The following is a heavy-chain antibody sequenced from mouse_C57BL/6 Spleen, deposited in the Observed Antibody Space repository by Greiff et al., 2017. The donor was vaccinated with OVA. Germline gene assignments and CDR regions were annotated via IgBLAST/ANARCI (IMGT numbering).Heavy chain of an antibody. Sequence: EVKVVDSGGDLVKPGGSLKLSCAASGFTFSSYGMSWVRQTPDKRLEWVATISSGGSYTYYPDSVKGRFTISRDNAKNTLYLQMSSLKSEDTAMYYCARPNTYAMDYWGQGTSVTVSS. J-gene: IGHJ4*01. CDR3: ARPNTYAMDY. V-gene: IGHV5-6*01. D-gene: IGHD5-1-1*01. CDR2: ISSGGSYT. CDR1: GFTFSSYG.